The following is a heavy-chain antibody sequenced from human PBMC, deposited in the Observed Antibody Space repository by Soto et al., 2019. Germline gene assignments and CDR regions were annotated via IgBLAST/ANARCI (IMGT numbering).Heavy chain of an antibody. CDR3: AWVQQLVLYYYCCRYV. CDR1: GYTFTSYA. J-gene: IGHJ6*02. Sequence: QVQLVQSGAEVKKPGASVKVSCKASGYTFTSYAMHWVRQAPGQRLEWMGWINAGNGNTKYSQKFQGRVTITRDTSASTADMEVSSLRSEDTAVYYCAWVQQLVLYYYCCRYVLGQGTTVTVSS. D-gene: IGHD6-13*01. CDR2: INAGNGNT. V-gene: IGHV1-3*01.